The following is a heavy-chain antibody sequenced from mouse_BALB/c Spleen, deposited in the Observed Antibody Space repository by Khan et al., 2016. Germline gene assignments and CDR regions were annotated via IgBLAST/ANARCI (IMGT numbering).Heavy chain of an antibody. D-gene: IGHD4-1*01. V-gene: IGHV3-2*02. Sequence: DVKLEASGPGLVKPSQSLSLTCTVTGYSITSDYAWNWIRQFPGNKLEWMGYISYSGSTSYNPSLKSRISITRDTSKNQIFLRLNSVTTEDTATYYCAGELGWFAYWGQVTLVTVSA. CDR1: GYSITSDYA. J-gene: IGHJ3*01. CDR2: ISYSGST. CDR3: AGELGWFAY.